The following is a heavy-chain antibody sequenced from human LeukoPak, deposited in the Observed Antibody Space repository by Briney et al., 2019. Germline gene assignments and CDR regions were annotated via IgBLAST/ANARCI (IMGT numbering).Heavy chain of an antibody. D-gene: IGHD1-26*01. J-gene: IGHJ3*02. V-gene: IGHV1-18*01. CDR1: GYTFTNYG. Sequence: GASVKVSCKASGYTFTNYGISWVRQAPGQGLEWMGWISGYNGHTNYAQKFQGRVTMTTDTSATTVYMELGSLRSDDTAVYYCARVESWEHSGSSQDAVDIWGQGTMVTVSS. CDR2: ISGYNGHT. CDR3: ARVESWEHSGSSQDAVDI.